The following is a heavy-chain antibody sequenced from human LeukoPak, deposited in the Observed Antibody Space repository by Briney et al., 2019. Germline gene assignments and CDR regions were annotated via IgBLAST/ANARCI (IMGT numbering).Heavy chain of an antibody. D-gene: IGHD4-17*01. CDR3: ARALRYGDYPPYYYYYYMDV. Sequence: SVKVSCKASGGTFSSYAISWVRQAPGQGLEWMGGIIPIFGTANYAQKFQGRVTITADESTSTAYMELSSLRSEDTAVYYCARALRYGDYPPYYYYYYMDVWGKGTTVTISS. CDR1: GGTFSSYA. J-gene: IGHJ6*03. CDR2: IIPIFGTA. V-gene: IGHV1-69*13.